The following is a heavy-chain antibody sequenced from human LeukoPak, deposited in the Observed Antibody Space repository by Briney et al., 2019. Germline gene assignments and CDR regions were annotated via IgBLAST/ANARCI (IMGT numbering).Heavy chain of an antibody. CDR2: IWYDGSNK. J-gene: IGHJ6*02. Sequence: GRSLRLSCAASGFTFSSYGMHWVRQAPGKGLEWVAVIWYDGSNKYYAGSVKGRFTISRDNSKNTLYLQMNSLRAEDTAVYYCARAAEEGRYFDWLSPGYGMDVWGQGTTVTVSS. CDR3: ARAAEEGRYFDWLSPGYGMDV. V-gene: IGHV3-33*01. CDR1: GFTFSSYG. D-gene: IGHD3-9*01.